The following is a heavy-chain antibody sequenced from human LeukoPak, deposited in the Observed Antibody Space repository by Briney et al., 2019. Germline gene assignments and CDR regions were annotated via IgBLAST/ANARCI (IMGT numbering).Heavy chain of an antibody. J-gene: IGHJ4*02. CDR1: GYSFTSYW. Sequence: GESLKISCXGSGYSFTSYWIGWVRQMPGKGLEWMGIIYPGDSDTRYSPSFQGQVTISADKSISTAYLQRSSLKASDTAMYYCARREATTVTKGGHFDYWGQGTLVTVSS. D-gene: IGHD4-17*01. V-gene: IGHV5-51*01. CDR2: IYPGDSDT. CDR3: ARREATTVTKGGHFDY.